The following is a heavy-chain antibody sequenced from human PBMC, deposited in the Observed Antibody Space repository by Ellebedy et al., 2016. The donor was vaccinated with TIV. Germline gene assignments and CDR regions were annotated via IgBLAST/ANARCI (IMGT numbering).Heavy chain of an antibody. D-gene: IGHD1-26*01. J-gene: IGHJ3*02. CDR2: IIPIFGTA. Sequence: SVKASCXASGGIFSSYAISWVRQAPGQGLEWMGGIIPIFGTANYAQKFQGRVTITADESTSTAYMELSSLRSEDTAVYYCARDSVYKWELLMLDAFDIWGQGTMVTVSS. V-gene: IGHV1-69*13. CDR3: ARDSVYKWELLMLDAFDI. CDR1: GGIFSSYA.